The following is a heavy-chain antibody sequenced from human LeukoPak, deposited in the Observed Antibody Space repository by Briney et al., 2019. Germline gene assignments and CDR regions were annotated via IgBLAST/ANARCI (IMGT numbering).Heavy chain of an antibody. CDR3: ASTPIVVVPAATGPAEYFQH. CDR1: GGSISDAAYY. D-gene: IGHD2-2*01. V-gene: IGHV4-30-4*01. Sequence: SQTLSLTCTVSGGSISDAAYYWSWIRQHPGEGLKWIGYIYYSGSTYYNPSLKSRVTISVDTSKNQFSLKLSSVTAADTAVYYCASTPIVVVPAATGPAEYFQHWGQGTLVTVSS. CDR2: IYYSGST. J-gene: IGHJ1*01.